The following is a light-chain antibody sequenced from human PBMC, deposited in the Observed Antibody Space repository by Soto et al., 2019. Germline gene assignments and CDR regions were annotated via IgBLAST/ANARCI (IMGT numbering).Light chain of an antibody. CDR2: GAS. CDR1: QSVSSR. Sequence: EIVLTQSPGTLSLSPGERATLSCTASQSVSSRLAWYQQKPGQAPRLIIYGASSGATGIPDRFRGSGSGTDFTLTINRLEPEDFALYYCQQYGDSPLTCGGGTKGDIK. J-gene: IGKJ4*01. V-gene: IGKV3-20*01. CDR3: QQYGDSPLT.